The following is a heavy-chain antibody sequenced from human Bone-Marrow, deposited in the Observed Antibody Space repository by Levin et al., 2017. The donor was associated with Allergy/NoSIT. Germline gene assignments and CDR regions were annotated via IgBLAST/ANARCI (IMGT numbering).Heavy chain of an antibody. CDR3: TRVERPTYYDFWSGYYSPIY. CDR2: IRSKAYGGTT. CDR1: GFTFGDYA. V-gene: IGHV3-49*03. J-gene: IGHJ4*02. D-gene: IGHD3-3*01. Sequence: PSGGSLRLSCTASGFTFGDYAMSWFRQAPGKGLEWVGFIRSKAYGGTTEYAASVKGRFTISRDDSKSIAYLQMNSLKTEDTAVYYCTRVERPTYYDFWSGYYSPIYWGQGTLVTVSS.